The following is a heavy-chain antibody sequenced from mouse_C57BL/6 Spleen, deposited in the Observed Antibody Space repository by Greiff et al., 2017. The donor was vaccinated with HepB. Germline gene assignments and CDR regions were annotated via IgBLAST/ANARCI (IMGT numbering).Heavy chain of an antibody. J-gene: IGHJ1*03. V-gene: IGHV2-6-1*01. CDR1: GFSLTSYG. CDR3: ARHGEDEGYFDV. CDR2: IWSDGST. Sequence: VKLQESGPGLVAPSQSLSITCTVSGFSLTSYGVHWVRQPPGKGLEWLVVIWSDGSTTYNSALKSRLSISKDNSKSQVFLKMNSLQTDDTAMYYCARHGEDEGYFDVWGTGTTVTVSS.